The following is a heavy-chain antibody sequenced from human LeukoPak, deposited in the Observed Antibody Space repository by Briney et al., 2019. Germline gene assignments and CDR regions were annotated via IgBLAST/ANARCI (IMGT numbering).Heavy chain of an antibody. D-gene: IGHD6-19*01. Sequence: PGGSLRPSCAASGFSFSSYSMNWVRQAPGKGLEWVSSISDTSTYIYYADSLQGRFTISRDNARNSLYLQMNSLRVEDTAVYYCARGGYSSSWGDFDYWGQGTLVTVSS. CDR2: ISDTSTYI. J-gene: IGHJ4*02. CDR3: ARGGYSSSWGDFDY. CDR1: GFSFSSYS. V-gene: IGHV3-21*01.